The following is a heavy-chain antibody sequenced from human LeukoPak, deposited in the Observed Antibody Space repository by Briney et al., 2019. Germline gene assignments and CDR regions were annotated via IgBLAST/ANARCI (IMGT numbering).Heavy chain of an antibody. Sequence: SETLSLTCAVYGGSFSGYYWSWIRQPPGKGLEWIGEINHSGSTNYNPSLKSRVTISVDTSKNQFSLKLSSVTAADTAVYYCARGKDEPNYYHYYMDVWGKGTTVTVSS. CDR2: INHSGST. V-gene: IGHV4-34*01. CDR1: GGSFSGYY. J-gene: IGHJ6*03. CDR3: ARGKDEPNYYHYYMDV. D-gene: IGHD1-14*01.